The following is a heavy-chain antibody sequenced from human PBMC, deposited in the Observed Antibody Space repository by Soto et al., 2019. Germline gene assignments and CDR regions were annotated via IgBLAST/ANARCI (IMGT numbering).Heavy chain of an antibody. CDR2: ISYDGSNK. J-gene: IGHJ6*02. D-gene: IGHD2-8*01. Sequence: LRLSCAASGFTFSSYAMHWVRQAPGKGLEWVAVISYDGSNKYYADSVKGRFTISRDNSKNTLYLQMNSLRAEGTAVYYCARGPAYCTNGVCLHYYYYYGMDVWGQGTTVTVSS. V-gene: IGHV3-30-3*01. CDR1: GFTFSSYA. CDR3: ARGPAYCTNGVCLHYYYYYGMDV.